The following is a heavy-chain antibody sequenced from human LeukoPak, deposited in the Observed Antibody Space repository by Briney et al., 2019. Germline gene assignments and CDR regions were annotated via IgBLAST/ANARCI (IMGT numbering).Heavy chain of an antibody. J-gene: IGHJ6*02. D-gene: IGHD2-8*01. V-gene: IGHV3-9*01. CDR1: GFTFDEYA. CDR2: ISWNSGTK. CDR3: AVLHYYAMDV. Sequence: SLRLSCAASGFTFDEYAMHWVRQAPGKGLEWVSGISWNSGTKGYADSVKGRFTISRDNAKNSLYLQMNSLRGEDAALYYCAVLHYYAMDVWGQGTTVTVSS.